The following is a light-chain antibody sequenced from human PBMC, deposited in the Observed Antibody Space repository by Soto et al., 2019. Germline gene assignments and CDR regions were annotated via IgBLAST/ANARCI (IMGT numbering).Light chain of an antibody. J-gene: IGLJ2*01. V-gene: IGLV2-14*01. Sequence: QSALTQPASVSGSPGQSITISCTGTSSDVGGYNYVSWYQQHPGKAPKLMIYDVSNRPSGVSNRFSGSKSGNTASLTISGLQAEDEAAYYCCSYTSSSTLVVFGGGTELTVL. CDR2: DVS. CDR3: CSYTSSSTLVV. CDR1: SSDVGGYNY.